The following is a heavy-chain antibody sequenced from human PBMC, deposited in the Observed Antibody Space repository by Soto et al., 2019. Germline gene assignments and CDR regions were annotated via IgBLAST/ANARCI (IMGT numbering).Heavy chain of an antibody. V-gene: IGHV1-2*04. D-gene: IGHD6-13*01. CDR2: INPNSGGT. CDR3: ARGIAAAGAYNWFDP. Sequence: ASVKVSCKDSGYTFTGYYTHWVRQAPGQGLEWMGWINPNSGGTNYAQKFQGWVTMTRDTSISTAYMELSRLRSDDTAVYYCARGIAAAGAYNWFDPWGQGTLVTVSS. J-gene: IGHJ5*02. CDR1: GYTFTGYY.